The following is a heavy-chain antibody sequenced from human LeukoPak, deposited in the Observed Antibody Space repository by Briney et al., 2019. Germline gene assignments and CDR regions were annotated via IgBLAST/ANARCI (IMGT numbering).Heavy chain of an antibody. CDR1: GGSISSYY. Sequence: SETLSLTCAVSGGSISSYYWSWIRQPPGKGLEWIGYIYHSGSSNYNPSLRSRVTISVDTSKNQFSLKLTSVTAADTAVYYCARSLPLGGLTFRPFFDYWGRGTLVIVSS. V-gene: IGHV4-59*01. CDR3: ARSLPLGGLTFRPFFDY. J-gene: IGHJ4*02. D-gene: IGHD3-16*02. CDR2: IYHSGSS.